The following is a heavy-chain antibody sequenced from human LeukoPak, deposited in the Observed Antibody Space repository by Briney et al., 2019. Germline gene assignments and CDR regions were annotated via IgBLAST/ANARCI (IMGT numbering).Heavy chain of an antibody. CDR3: AKGPMIVVVRGGNFDY. CDR1: GFTFSSYA. Sequence: GGSLRLSCAASGFTFSSYAMSWVRQAPGKGLEWVSAISDSGGSTYYADSVKGRFTISRDNSKNTLYLQMNSLRAEDTAVYYCAKGPMIVVVRGGNFDYWGQGTLVTVSS. J-gene: IGHJ4*02. CDR2: ISDSGGST. D-gene: IGHD3-22*01. V-gene: IGHV3-23*01.